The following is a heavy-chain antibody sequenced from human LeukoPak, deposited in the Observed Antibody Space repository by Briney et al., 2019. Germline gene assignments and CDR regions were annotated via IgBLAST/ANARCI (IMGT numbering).Heavy chain of an antibody. Sequence: QSGRCLRLSSAASGFTFSHYLMHWVRQAPGKGLGWVSRINSDESNTNSYADSVKGRFIMSRDTGKNTLYLQMHSLRAEHTAVYFCGRGGNGIDIRGQGTTVIVPS. CDR1: GFTFSHYL. D-gene: IGHD2-8*01. CDR2: INSDESNT. J-gene: IGHJ3*02. V-gene: IGHV3-74*01. CDR3: GRGGNGIDI.